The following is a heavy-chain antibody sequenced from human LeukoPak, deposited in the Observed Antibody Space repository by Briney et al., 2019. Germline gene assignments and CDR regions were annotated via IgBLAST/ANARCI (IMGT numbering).Heavy chain of an antibody. CDR3: ARDRRYCSGGSCYPSPEYFQH. CDR2: ISAYNGNT. D-gene: IGHD2-15*01. J-gene: IGHJ1*01. Sequence: GASVKVSCKASGYTFTSYGISWVRQAPGQGLEWMGWISAYNGNTNYAQKLQGRVTMTTDTSTSTAYMELRSLRSDDTAVYYCARDRRYCSGGSCYPSPEYFQHWGQGTLVTVSS. CDR1: GYTFTSYG. V-gene: IGHV1-18*01.